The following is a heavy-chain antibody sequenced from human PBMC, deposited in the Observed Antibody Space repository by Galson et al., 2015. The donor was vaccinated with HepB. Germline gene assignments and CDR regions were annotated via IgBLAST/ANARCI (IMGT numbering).Heavy chain of an antibody. V-gene: IGHV3-21*06. Sequence: CAASGFAFSDYAMNWVRQAPGKGLEWVSSISGSSTYMLYADSVKGRFTISRDNAKNSLYLQMNSLGAEYTAVYFCARGPSQLWSYFDYWGQGTLVTVSP. CDR3: ARGPSQLWSYFDY. J-gene: IGHJ4*02. CDR2: ISGSSTYM. CDR1: GFAFSDYA. D-gene: IGHD1-1*01.